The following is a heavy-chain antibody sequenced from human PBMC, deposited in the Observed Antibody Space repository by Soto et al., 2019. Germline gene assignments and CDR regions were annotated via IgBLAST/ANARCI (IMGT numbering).Heavy chain of an antibody. CDR3: ARDSSLANWFDP. CDR1: GGSFSGYY. Sequence: QVQLQQWGAGLLKPSETLSLTCAVYGGSFSGYYWSWIRQPPGKGLEWIGEINHSGSTNYNPSLKSRVTISVDTPKNQFSLKLSSVTAADTAVYYCARDSSLANWFDPWGQGTLVTVSS. CDR2: INHSGST. D-gene: IGHD6-13*01. J-gene: IGHJ5*02. V-gene: IGHV4-34*01.